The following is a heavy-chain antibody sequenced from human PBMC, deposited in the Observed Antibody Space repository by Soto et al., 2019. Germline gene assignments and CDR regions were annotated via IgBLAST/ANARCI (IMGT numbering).Heavy chain of an antibody. Sequence: LSLTCTVSGGSVSSGSYCWSWIRQPPGKGLECIGYICYSGSTNYNPSLKSRVTMSVDTSKNQFSLKLSSVTAADTAVYYCARGVPYSYGYVSWFDPWGQGTLVTVSS. V-gene: IGHV4-61*01. CDR3: ARGVPYSYGYVSWFDP. D-gene: IGHD5-18*01. J-gene: IGHJ5*02. CDR1: GGSVSSGSYC. CDR2: ICYSGST.